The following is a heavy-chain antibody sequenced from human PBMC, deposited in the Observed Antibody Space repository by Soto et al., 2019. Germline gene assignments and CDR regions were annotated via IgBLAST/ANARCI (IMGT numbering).Heavy chain of an antibody. V-gene: IGHV3-66*01. CDR3: ARDGTYNWV. J-gene: IGHJ4*02. CDR2: IYSGGAT. Sequence: EVQLVESGGGLVQPEGSLRLSCAASGFTVSNNYMRWVRQAPGKGLEWVSLIYSGGATYYADSVKGRFTISRDNSKNTLYLQMNSLRAEDTAVYYCARDGTYNWVGGQGILVTVSS. D-gene: IGHD1-1*01. CDR1: GFTVSNNY.